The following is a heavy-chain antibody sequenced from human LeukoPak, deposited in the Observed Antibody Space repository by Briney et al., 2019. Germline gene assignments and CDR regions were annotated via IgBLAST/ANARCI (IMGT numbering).Heavy chain of an antibody. CDR1: GGTFSSYA. Sequence: SVKGSCKASGGTFSSYAISWVRQAPGQGLEWMGGIIPIFGTANYAQKFQGRVTITADESTSTAYMELSSLRSEDTAVYYCARWSSGDYEAQYYYYYMDVWGKGTTVTVSS. J-gene: IGHJ6*03. CDR3: ARWSSGDYEAQYYYYYMDV. D-gene: IGHD2-21*02. V-gene: IGHV1-69*13. CDR2: IIPIFGTA.